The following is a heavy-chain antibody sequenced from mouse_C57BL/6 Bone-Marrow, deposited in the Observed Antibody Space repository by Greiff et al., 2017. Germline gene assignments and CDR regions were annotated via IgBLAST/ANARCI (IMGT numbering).Heavy chain of an antibody. Sequence: QVQLQQPGAELVKPGASVKLSCKASGYTFTSYWMHWVKQRPGQGLEWIGMIHPNSGSTNYNEKFKSKATLTLDKSSSTAYMQLSSLTSEDSAVYYCARRGDYYYGSSYVDDAMDYWGQGTSVTVSS. V-gene: IGHV1-64*01. CDR2: IHPNSGST. D-gene: IGHD1-1*01. CDR3: ARRGDYYYGSSYVDDAMDY. CDR1: GYTFTSYW. J-gene: IGHJ4*01.